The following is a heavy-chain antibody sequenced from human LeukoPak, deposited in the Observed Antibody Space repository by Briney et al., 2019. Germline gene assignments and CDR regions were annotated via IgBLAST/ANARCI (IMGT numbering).Heavy chain of an antibody. CDR1: GFTFSSYA. D-gene: IGHD3-16*02. CDR2: ISYDGSNK. CDR3: AREIGIARYYDYVWGSYPHGAFDI. V-gene: IGHV3-30-3*01. J-gene: IGHJ3*02. Sequence: GRSLRLSCAASGFTFSSYAMHWVRQAPGKGLEWVAVISYDGSNKYYADSVKGRFTISRDNAKNSLYLQMNSLRTEDTALYHCAREIGIARYYDYVWGSYPHGAFDIWGQGTMVTVSS.